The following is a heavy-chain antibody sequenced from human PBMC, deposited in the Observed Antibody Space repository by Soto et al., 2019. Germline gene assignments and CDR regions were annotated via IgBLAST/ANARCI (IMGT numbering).Heavy chain of an antibody. CDR3: AIADYGDDDY. D-gene: IGHD4-17*01. CDR1: GYTFPTST. Sequence: QLQLVQSGAEAKKPGASVKVSCKASGYTFPTSTISWVRQDPGQGLEWMGWIKAYSGNTNYAQKLQGRVTMTTDTSTNTAYMELRSLTTDDTAIYYCAIADYGDDDYWGQGTLVTVSS. J-gene: IGHJ4*02. V-gene: IGHV1-18*01. CDR2: IKAYSGNT.